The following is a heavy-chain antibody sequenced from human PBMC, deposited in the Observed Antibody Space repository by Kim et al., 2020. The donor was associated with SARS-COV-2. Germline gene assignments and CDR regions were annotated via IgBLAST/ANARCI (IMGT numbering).Heavy chain of an antibody. CDR2: INAGNGNT. D-gene: IGHD3-10*01. V-gene: IGHV1-3*01. J-gene: IGHJ5*02. CDR1: GYTFTSYA. CDR3: ARVLLWFGVLTAWFDP. Sequence: ASVKVSCKASGYTFTSYAMHWVRQAPGQRLEWMGWINAGNGNTKYSQKFQGRVTITRDTSASTAYMELSSLRSEDTAVYYCARVLLWFGVLTAWFDPWGQGTLVTVSS.